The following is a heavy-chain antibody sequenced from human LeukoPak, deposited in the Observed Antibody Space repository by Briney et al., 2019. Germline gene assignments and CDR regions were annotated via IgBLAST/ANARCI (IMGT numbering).Heavy chain of an antibody. CDR1: GYTFTSYG. V-gene: IGHV1-18*01. Sequence: APVKVSCKASGYTFTSYGISWVRQAPGQGLEWMGWISAYNGNTNYAQKLQGRVTMTTDTSTSTAYMELRSLRSDDTAVYYCARSEYDILTGYYPFDYWGQGTLVTVSS. CDR2: ISAYNGNT. D-gene: IGHD3-9*01. J-gene: IGHJ4*02. CDR3: ARSEYDILTGYYPFDY.